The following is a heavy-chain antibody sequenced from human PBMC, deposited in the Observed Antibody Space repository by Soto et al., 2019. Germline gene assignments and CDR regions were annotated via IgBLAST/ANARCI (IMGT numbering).Heavy chain of an antibody. CDR1: GSRFSNYW. CDR3: ARRKRLALSGRLDV. D-gene: IGHD1-1*01. V-gene: IGHV5-10-1*01. J-gene: IGHJ6*02. Sequence: AESLKISCKASGSRFSNYWITWVRQIPSKGLESMGLIAPTASHSAYSPSHRGHVTVSVDKSSSTAYLQWNSLKAAETATIFCARRKRLALSGRLDVWGQGTTVTVSS. CDR2: IAPTASHS.